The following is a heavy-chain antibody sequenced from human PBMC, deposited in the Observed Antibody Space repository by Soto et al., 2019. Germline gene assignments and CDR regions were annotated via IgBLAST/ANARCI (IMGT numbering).Heavy chain of an antibody. Sequence: SETLSLTCTVSGGSISSDNYYWSWIRQPPGKGLEWIGYIYHSGSTYYNPSLKSRVIISIDTSKNQFSLKLSSVTAADTAVYYCASTSYFDNSGSAYWGQGTLVTVSS. D-gene: IGHD3-22*01. CDR3: ASTSYFDNSGSAY. CDR2: IYHSGST. J-gene: IGHJ4*02. V-gene: IGHV4-30-4*01. CDR1: GGSISSDNYY.